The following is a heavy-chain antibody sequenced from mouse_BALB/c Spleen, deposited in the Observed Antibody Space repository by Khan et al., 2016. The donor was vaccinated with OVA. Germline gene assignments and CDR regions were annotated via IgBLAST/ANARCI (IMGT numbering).Heavy chain of an antibody. CDR1: GYTFSSYW. Sequence: QVQLQQSGAELMKPGASVKISCKATGYTFSSYWIEWVKQRPGHGLEWIGEILPGSGSTNYNERFKGKATFTADTSSNTAYMQLSSLTSDDSAVYYWARYGNHCYFDVWGAGTTVTVSS. CDR2: ILPGSGST. CDR3: ARYGNHCYFDV. V-gene: IGHV1-9*01. J-gene: IGHJ1*01. D-gene: IGHD2-1*01.